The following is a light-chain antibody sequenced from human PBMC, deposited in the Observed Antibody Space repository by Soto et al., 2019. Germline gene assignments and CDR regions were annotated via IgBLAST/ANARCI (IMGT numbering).Light chain of an antibody. Sequence: DIQMTQSPSSLSSSLGDSVTITCRASQMTNDYLNWYQQKTGKAPNLLIYKESRLETGVPSRFSGSGSGTDLTLTISSLQREDFATYYCQKSHITQYSCGQGTKVDIK. V-gene: IGKV1-39*01. CDR1: QMTNDY. J-gene: IGKJ2*03. CDR3: QKSHITQYS. CDR2: KES.